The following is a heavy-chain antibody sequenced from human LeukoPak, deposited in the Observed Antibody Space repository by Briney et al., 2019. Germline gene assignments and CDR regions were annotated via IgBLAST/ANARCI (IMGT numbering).Heavy chain of an antibody. D-gene: IGHD3-16*01. CDR1: GFTFSSYG. Sequence: GALRLSCAASGFTFSSYGMSWVRQAPGKGLEWVSAISGSGGSTYYADSVKGRFTISRDNSKNTLYLQMNSLRAEDTAVYYCARDFLHLGGWGQGTMVTVSS. CDR2: ISGSGGST. J-gene: IGHJ3*01. V-gene: IGHV3-23*01. CDR3: ARDFLHLGG.